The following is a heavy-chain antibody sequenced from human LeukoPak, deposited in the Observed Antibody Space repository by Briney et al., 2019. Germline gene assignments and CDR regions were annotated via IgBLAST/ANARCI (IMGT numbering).Heavy chain of an antibody. CDR2: ISSSGSTI. CDR3: ASVRQFVDY. V-gene: IGHV3-48*03. CDR1: GFTVSSNY. J-gene: IGHJ4*02. Sequence: GGSLRLSCAASGFTVSSNYMTWVRQAPGKGLEWVSYISSSGSTIYYADSVKGRFTISRDNAKNSLYLQMNSLRAEDTAVYFCASVRQFVDYWGQGTLVTVSS. D-gene: IGHD3-10*01.